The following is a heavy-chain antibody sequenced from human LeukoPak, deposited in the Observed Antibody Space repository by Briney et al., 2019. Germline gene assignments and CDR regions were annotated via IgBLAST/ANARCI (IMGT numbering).Heavy chain of an antibody. CDR1: GFTFSSYG. CDR2: ISYDGSNK. CDR3: ANLYGDTAMVSPRYYYGMDV. V-gene: IGHV3-30*18. J-gene: IGHJ6*02. Sequence: PGGSLRLSCAASGFTFSSYGMHWVRQAPGKGLEWVAVISYDGSNKYYADSVKGRFTISRDNSKNTLYLQMNSLRAEDTAVYYCANLYGDTAMVSPRYYYGMDVWGQGTTVTVSS. D-gene: IGHD5-18*01.